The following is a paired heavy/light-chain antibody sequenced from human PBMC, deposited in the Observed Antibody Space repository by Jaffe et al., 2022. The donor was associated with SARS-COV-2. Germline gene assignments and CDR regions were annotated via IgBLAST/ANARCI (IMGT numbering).Heavy chain of an antibody. CDR3: AKGPHYGFWSGMDY. V-gene: IGHV3-9*01. CDR1: GFTFDDYA. D-gene: IGHD3-3*01. Sequence: EVQLVESGGGLVQPGRSLRLSCAASGFTFDDYAMHWVRQAPGKGLEWVSGISWNSGNVGYADSARGRFTISRDNAKNSLYLQMNSLRAEDTALYYCAKGPHYGFWSGMDYWGQGTLVTVSS. CDR2: ISWNSGNV. J-gene: IGHJ4*02.
Light chain of an antibody. CDR1: QSVSSSF. CDR2: GAS. J-gene: IGKJ4*01. V-gene: IGKV3-20*01. Sequence: EIVLTQSPGTLSLSPGERATLSCRASQSVSSSFLAWYQQKPGQAPRLLIYGASSRATGIPDRFSGSGSGTDFTLTISRLEPEDFAVYYCQQYGSSPLTFGGGTKVEIK. CDR3: QQYGSSPLT.